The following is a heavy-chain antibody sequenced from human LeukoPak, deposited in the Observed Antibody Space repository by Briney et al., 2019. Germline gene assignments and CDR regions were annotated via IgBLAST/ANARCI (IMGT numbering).Heavy chain of an antibody. D-gene: IGHD1-26*01. V-gene: IGHV3-21*04. J-gene: IGHJ3*02. CDR1: GFTFSGST. Sequence: GGSLRLSCAASGFTFSGSTMNWVRQAPGKGLEGVSFISTRSSYIYYADPVRGRFTISRDNNKESFYLQMHSLRGESTGLYYCAKGDASEVGARHAFDIWGQGTMVTVSS. CDR3: AKGDASEVGARHAFDI. CDR2: ISTRSSYI.